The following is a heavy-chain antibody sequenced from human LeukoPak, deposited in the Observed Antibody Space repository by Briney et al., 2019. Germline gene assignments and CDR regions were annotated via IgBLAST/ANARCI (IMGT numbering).Heavy chain of an antibody. CDR1: GFTFSSYW. V-gene: IGHV3-7*03. Sequence: PGGSLRLSCAASGFTFSSYWMSWVRQAPGKGLEWVANIKQDGSEKYYVDSVKGRFTISRDNAKNSLYLQMNSLRAEDMALYYCAKDTRQYSTSGEFDYWGQGTLVTVSS. CDR3: AKDTRQYSTSGEFDY. D-gene: IGHD6-6*01. J-gene: IGHJ4*02. CDR2: IKQDGSEK.